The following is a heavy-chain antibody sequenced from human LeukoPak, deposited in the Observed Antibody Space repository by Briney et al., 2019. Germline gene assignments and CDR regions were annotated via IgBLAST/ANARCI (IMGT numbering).Heavy chain of an antibody. CDR1: GGSISSYY. V-gene: IGHV4-59*08. Sequence: TSETLSLTCTVSGGSISSYYWSWIRQPPGKGLEWIGYIYYSGSTNYNPSLKSRVTISVDTSKNQFSLKLSSVTAAGTAVYYCARRYSSGLDAFDIWGQGTMVTVSS. CDR3: ARRYSSGLDAFDI. D-gene: IGHD6-19*01. J-gene: IGHJ3*02. CDR2: IYYSGST.